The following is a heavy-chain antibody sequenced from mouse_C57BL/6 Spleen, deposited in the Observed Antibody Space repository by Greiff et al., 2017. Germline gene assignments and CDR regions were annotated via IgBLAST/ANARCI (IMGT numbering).Heavy chain of an antibody. J-gene: IGHJ4*01. Sequence: EVHLVESGGGLVKPGGSLKLSCAASGFTFSDYGMHWVRQAPEKGLEWVAYISSGSSTIYYADTVKGRFPISRDNAKNTLLLQMTSLRSEDTAMYYCARLYVGYSHNAMDYWGQGTSVTVSS. D-gene: IGHD2-3*01. V-gene: IGHV5-17*01. CDR1: GFTFSDYG. CDR2: ISSGSSTI. CDR3: ARLYVGYSHNAMDY.